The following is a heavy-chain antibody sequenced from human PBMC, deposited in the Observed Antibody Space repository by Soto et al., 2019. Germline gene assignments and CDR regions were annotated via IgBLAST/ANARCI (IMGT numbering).Heavy chain of an antibody. CDR3: ARESLGDYGDYVSAFDI. V-gene: IGHV3-13*01. J-gene: IGHJ3*02. Sequence: GGSLRLSCAASGFTFSSYDMHWVRQATGKGLEWVSAIGTAGDTYYPGSVKGRFTISRENAKNSLYLQMNSLRAGDTAVYYCARESLGDYGDYVSAFDIWGQGTMVTVSS. CDR2: IGTAGDT. D-gene: IGHD4-17*01. CDR1: GFTFSSYD.